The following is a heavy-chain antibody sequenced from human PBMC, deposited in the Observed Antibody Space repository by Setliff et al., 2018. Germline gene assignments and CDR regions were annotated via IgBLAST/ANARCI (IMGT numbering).Heavy chain of an antibody. CDR3: ARVYSYYNFWSGYYNGFDY. J-gene: IGHJ4*02. D-gene: IGHD3-3*01. V-gene: IGHV4-59*01. Sequence: KTSETLSLICAVYGGSFSTYYWIWIRQPPGKGLEWIGSIYYSGSTNYNPSLKSRVTISVDTSKNQFSLKLSSVTAADTAVYYCARVYSYYNFWSGYYNGFDYWSQGTLVTVSS. CDR2: IYYSGST. CDR1: GGSFSTYY.